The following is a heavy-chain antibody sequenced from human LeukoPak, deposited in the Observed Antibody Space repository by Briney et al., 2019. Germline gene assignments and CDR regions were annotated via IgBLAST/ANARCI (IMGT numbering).Heavy chain of an antibody. V-gene: IGHV4-39*07. CDR3: ARGGDYDILTGFNY. J-gene: IGHJ4*02. CDR2: ISYSGGT. Sequence: SETLSLTCTVSGGSISSSNYYWGWTRQPPGKGLEWFGSISYSGGTSYNPSLRSRVTISVDTSKNQFSLKLSSVTAADTAVYYCARGGDYDILTGFNYWGQGTLVTVSS. D-gene: IGHD3-9*01. CDR1: GGSISSSNYY.